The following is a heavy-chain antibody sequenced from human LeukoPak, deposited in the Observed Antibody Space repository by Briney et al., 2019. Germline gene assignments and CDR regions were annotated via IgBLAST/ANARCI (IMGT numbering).Heavy chain of an antibody. J-gene: IGHJ4*02. D-gene: IGHD4-17*01. CDR3: ARTVTIDY. V-gene: IGHV3-30-3*01. CDR1: GFTFNDYA. Sequence: SLRLSCAASGFTFNDYAMHWVRQAPGKGLEWVAVISYDGSNKYYADSVKGRFTISRDNSKNTLYLQMNSLRAEDTAVYYCARTVTIDYWGQGTLVTVSS. CDR2: ISYDGSNK.